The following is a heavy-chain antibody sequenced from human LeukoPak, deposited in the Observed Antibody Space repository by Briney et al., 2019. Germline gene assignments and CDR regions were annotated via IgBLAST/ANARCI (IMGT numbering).Heavy chain of an antibody. D-gene: IGHD2-8*01. CDR2: VNPRSGDA. CDR1: GYTFISYN. CDR3: ARGVPLGYCTYGVCYPPYYFDY. V-gene: IGHV1-8*03. J-gene: IGHJ4*02. Sequence: ASVRVSCKASGYTFISYNINWLRQATGQGLEWMGWVNPRSGDAGYLQKFQGRLTITRDSSIDTAYMDLSGLSSEDTAIYYCARGVPLGYCTYGVCYPPYYFDYWGQGTLVTASS.